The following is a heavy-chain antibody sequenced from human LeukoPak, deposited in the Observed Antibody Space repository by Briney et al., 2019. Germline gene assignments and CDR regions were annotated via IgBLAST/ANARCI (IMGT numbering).Heavy chain of an antibody. Sequence: SETLSLTCTVSGGSISSYYWSWIRQPPGKGLEWIGYIYYSGSTNYNPSLKSRVTISVDTSKNQFSLKLSSVTAADTAVHYCATGSSGNYYYYMDVWGKGTTVTVSS. CDR1: GGSISSYY. CDR2: IYYSGST. D-gene: IGHD3-22*01. V-gene: IGHV4-59*01. J-gene: IGHJ6*03. CDR3: ATGSSGNYYYYMDV.